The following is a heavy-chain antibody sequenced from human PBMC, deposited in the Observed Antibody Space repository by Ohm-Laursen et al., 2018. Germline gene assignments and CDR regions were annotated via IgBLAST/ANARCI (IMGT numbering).Heavy chain of an antibody. CDR3: ARDHGGYFPSYYFDY. J-gene: IGHJ4*02. D-gene: IGHD3-16*01. Sequence: SLRLSCAASGFTFSSYSMNWVRQAPGKGLEWVSYISNSGSTIYYADSVKGRFTISRDNAKNSLYLQMNSLRVEDTAVHYCARDHGGYFPSYYFDYWGQGILVTVSS. V-gene: IGHV3-48*01. CDR2: ISNSGSTI. CDR1: GFTFSSYS.